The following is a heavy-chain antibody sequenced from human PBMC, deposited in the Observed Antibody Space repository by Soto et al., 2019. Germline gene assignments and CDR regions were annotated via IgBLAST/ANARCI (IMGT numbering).Heavy chain of an antibody. Sequence: EVQLVESGGGLVQPGGSLRLSCADSGFTFSDHYMEWVRQAPGKGLEWVGRIRNKANSYNTEYAASVKGRFTSSRDDSRNAINPQMNSLKTEDTAMFYWARYSASYSRGLDYSCQGTPVIVSS. V-gene: IGHV3-72*01. CDR3: ARYSASYSRGLDY. D-gene: IGHD1-26*01. J-gene: IGHJ4*02. CDR2: IRNKANSYNT. CDR1: GFTFSDHY.